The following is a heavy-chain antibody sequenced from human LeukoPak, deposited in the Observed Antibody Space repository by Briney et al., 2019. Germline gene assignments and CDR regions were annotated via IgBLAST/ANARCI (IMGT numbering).Heavy chain of an antibody. CDR1: GYTFTSYY. CDR2: INPSGGST. V-gene: IGHV1-46*01. D-gene: IGHD2-2*01. CDR3: ARDPADYCSSTSCSGGYFDY. Sequence: SVKVSCKASGYTFTSYYMHWVRQAPGQGLEWMGIINPSGGSTSYAQKFQGRVTMTRDTSTSTVYMELSSLRSEDTAVYYCARDPADYCSSTSCSGGYFDYWGQGTLVTVSS. J-gene: IGHJ4*02.